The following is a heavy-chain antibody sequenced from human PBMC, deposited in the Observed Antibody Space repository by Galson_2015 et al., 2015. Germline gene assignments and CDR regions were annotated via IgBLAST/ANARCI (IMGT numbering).Heavy chain of an antibody. V-gene: IGHV3-30-3*01. CDR3: ARSIAARPDVGY. CDR1: GFTFSSYA. Sequence: SLRLSCAASGFTFSSYAMHWVRQAPGKGLEWVAVISYDGSNKYYADSVKGRFTISRDNSKNTLYLQMNSLRAEDTAVYYCARSIAARPDVGYWGQGTLVTVSS. J-gene: IGHJ4*02. D-gene: IGHD6-6*01. CDR2: ISYDGSNK.